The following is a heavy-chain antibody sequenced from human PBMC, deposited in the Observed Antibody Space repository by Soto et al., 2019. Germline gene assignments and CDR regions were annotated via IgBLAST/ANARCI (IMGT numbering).Heavy chain of an antibody. CDR1: GFTFSSFW. V-gene: IGHV3-74*01. Sequence: PGGSLRLSCAASGFTFSSFWMHWVRQAPGKGLLWVSRINSAGSSTSYADSVKGRFTISRDNAKNTLYLQMNSLSADDTAVYYCARDKAIVVAGPGPLDSWGQGTLVTVSS. J-gene: IGHJ5*01. CDR3: ARDKAIVVAGPGPLDS. D-gene: IGHD6-19*01. CDR2: INSAGSST.